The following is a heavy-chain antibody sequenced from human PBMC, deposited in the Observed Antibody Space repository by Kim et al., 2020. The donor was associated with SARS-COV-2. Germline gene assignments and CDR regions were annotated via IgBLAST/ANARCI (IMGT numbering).Heavy chain of an antibody. CDR3: VRAGGAFDI. CDR1: GYTFTSYG. Sequence: ASVKVSCKASGYTFTSYGISWVRQAPGQGLEWMGWISTYNDNTNYAQQVQGRVTMSTDTSTSTAFMEMRSLRSDDTAVYYCVRAGGAFDIWGQGTMVTVSS. V-gene: IGHV1-18*04. J-gene: IGHJ3*02. CDR2: ISTYNDNT.